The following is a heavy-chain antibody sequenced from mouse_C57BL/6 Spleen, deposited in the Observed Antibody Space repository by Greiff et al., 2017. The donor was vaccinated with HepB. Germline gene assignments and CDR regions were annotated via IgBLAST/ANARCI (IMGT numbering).Heavy chain of an antibody. Sequence: EVKLVESGGGLVKPGGSLKLSCAASGFTFSDYGMHWVRQAPEKGLEWVAYISSGSSTIYYADTVKGRFPISRDNAKNTLFLQMTSLRSEDTAMYYCAREGSYAMDYWGQGTSVTVSS. V-gene: IGHV5-17*01. CDR3: AREGSYAMDY. J-gene: IGHJ4*01. CDR1: GFTFSDYG. CDR2: ISSGSSTI.